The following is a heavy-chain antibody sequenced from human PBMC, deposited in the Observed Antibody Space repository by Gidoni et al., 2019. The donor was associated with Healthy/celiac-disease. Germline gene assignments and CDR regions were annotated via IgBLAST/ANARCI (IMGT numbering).Heavy chain of an antibody. CDR2: IDWDDDK. CDR3: ARIRTRGVDTAMAPDY. V-gene: IGHV2-70*15. D-gene: IGHD5-18*01. J-gene: IGHJ4*02. Sequence: QVTLRESGPALVKPTQTLTLTCTFSGFSLSTRGMCVSWIRQPPGKALEWLARIDWDDDKYYSTSLKTRLTISKDTSKNQVVLTMTNMDPVDTATYYCARIRTRGVDTAMAPDYWGQGTLVTVSS. CDR1: GFSLSTRGMC.